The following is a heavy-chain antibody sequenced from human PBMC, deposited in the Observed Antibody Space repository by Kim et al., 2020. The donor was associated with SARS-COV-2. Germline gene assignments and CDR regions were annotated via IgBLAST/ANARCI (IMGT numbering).Heavy chain of an antibody. Sequence: GGSLRLSCAASGFTFSSYWMHWVRQAPGKGLVWVSRINSDGSSTSYADSVKGRFTISRDNAKNTLYLQMNSLRAEDTAVYYCARGGRSSSWYSTWWFDPWGQGTLVTVSS. V-gene: IGHV3-74*01. CDR2: INSDGSST. CDR1: GFTFSSYW. D-gene: IGHD6-13*01. CDR3: ARGGRSSSWYSTWWFDP. J-gene: IGHJ5*02.